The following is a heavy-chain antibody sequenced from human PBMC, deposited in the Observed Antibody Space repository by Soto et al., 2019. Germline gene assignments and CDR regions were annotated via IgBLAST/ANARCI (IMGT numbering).Heavy chain of an antibody. Sequence: PSETLSLTCAVPGGSIDSGAFSLSWIRQPPGKGLEWIGYVTHSGAAYSIPSLNGRLTLSVDSSQTQFSLKLTSVTAADSAFYYCARIHWAQSSLDFWGQGTLVTVSS. D-gene: IGHD6-19*01. CDR3: ARIHWAQSSLDF. J-gene: IGHJ4*02. V-gene: IGHV4-30-2*01. CDR2: VTHSGAA. CDR1: GGSIDSGAFS.